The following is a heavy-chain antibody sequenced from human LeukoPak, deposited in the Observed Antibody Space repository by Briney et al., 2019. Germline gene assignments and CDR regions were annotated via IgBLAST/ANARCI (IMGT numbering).Heavy chain of an antibody. CDR3: ARDPTNTSGRYAYFDY. CDR1: GYTFTHHG. V-gene: IGHV1-18*01. Sequence: ASVRVSCKASGYTFTHHGITWVRQARGQGLEWMGWISAYNGDTHYAQNFQGRVTLTTDTSTSTAYMEVRSLRSYDTAVYYCARDPTNTSGRYAYFDYWGQGTLVTVSS. CDR2: ISAYNGDT. J-gene: IGHJ4*02. D-gene: IGHD6-19*01.